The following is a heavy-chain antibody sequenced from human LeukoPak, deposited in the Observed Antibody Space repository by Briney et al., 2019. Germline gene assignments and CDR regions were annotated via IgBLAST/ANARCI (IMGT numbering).Heavy chain of an antibody. D-gene: IGHD3-3*01. V-gene: IGHV3-30*02. CDR2: IRYDGSNK. CDR3: AKANDFWSGYYMDY. CDR1: GFSFNTYG. Sequence: PGGSLRLSCTASGFSFNTYGMHWVRQAPGKGLEWVAFIRYDGSNKYYADSVKGRFTISRDNSKNTLYLQMNSLRAEDTAVYYCAKANDFWSGYYMDYWGQGTLVTVSS. J-gene: IGHJ4*02.